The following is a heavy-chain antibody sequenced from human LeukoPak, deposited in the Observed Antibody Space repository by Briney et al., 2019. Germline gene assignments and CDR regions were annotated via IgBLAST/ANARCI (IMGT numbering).Heavy chain of an antibody. Sequence: SETLFLTCAVSGGSFSNYFWTWIRQPPGKGLEWIGEINHSGATVYSPSLKSRVTISVDTSKNQVSLNVTSVTAADTATYYCARVPPEDRNNNESYDAFDMWGQGTMVTVSS. D-gene: IGHD1-14*01. J-gene: IGHJ3*02. CDR1: GGSFSNYF. CDR2: INHSGAT. CDR3: ARVPPEDRNNNESYDAFDM. V-gene: IGHV4-34*01.